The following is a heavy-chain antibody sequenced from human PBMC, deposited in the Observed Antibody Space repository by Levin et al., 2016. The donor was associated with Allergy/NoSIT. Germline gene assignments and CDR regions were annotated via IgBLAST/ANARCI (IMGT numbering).Heavy chain of an antibody. CDR2: IVVGSGNT. V-gene: IGHV1-58*02. J-gene: IGHJ5*02. Sequence: SVKVSCKASGFTFTSSAMQWVRQARGQRLEWIGWIVVGSGNTNYAQKFQERVTITRDMSTSTAYMELSSLRSEDTAVYYCAAAFPNGVWYGSGKFLSRNNWFDPWGQGTLVTVSS. D-gene: IGHD3-10*01. CDR1: GFTFTSSA. CDR3: AAAFPNGVWYGSGKFLSRNNWFDP.